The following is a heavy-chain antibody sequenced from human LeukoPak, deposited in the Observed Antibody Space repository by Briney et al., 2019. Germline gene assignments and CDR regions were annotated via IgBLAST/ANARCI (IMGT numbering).Heavy chain of an antibody. CDR2: IYYSGST. D-gene: IGHD6-13*01. J-gene: IGHJ4*02. Sequence: PSETLSLTCTVSGGSISSSSYYWGWIRQPPGKGLEWIGSIYYSGSTYYNPSLKSRVTISVDTSKNQFSLKLSSVTAADTAVYYCVRYSSSWYRVDYWGQGTLVTVSS. CDR1: GGSISSSSYY. CDR3: VRYSSSWYRVDY. V-gene: IGHV4-39*07.